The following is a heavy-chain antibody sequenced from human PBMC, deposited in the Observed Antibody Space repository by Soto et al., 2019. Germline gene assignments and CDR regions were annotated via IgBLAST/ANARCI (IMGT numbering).Heavy chain of an antibody. D-gene: IGHD3-10*01. J-gene: IGHJ6*02. Sequence: GGSLRLSCAASGFTFSNAWMNWVRQAPGKGLEWVGRIKSKTDGGTTDYAAPVKGRFTISRDDSKNTLYLQMNSLKTEDTAVYYCTTVKLLWFGELFLEEHYYGMDVWGQGTTVTVSS. CDR2: IKSKTDGGTT. V-gene: IGHV3-15*07. CDR1: GFTFSNAW. CDR3: TTVKLLWFGELFLEEHYYGMDV.